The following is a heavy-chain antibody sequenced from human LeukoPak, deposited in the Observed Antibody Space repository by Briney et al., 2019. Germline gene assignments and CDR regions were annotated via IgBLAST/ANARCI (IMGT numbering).Heavy chain of an antibody. J-gene: IGHJ5*02. CDR3: ARDSYCSSTSCYTDNWFDP. CDR1: GFTFSSYW. D-gene: IGHD2-2*02. CDR2: ISSSSSYI. V-gene: IGHV3-21*01. Sequence: GGSLRLSCAASGFTFSSYWMTWVRQVPGKGLEWVSSISSSSSYIYYADSVKGRFTISRDNAKNSLYLQMNSLRAEDTAVYYCARDSYCSSTSCYTDNWFDPWGQGTLVTVSS.